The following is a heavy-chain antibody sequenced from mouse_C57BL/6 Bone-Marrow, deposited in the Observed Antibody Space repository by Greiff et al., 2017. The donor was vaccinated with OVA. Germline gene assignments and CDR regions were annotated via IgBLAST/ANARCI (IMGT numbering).Heavy chain of an antibody. CDR1: GYTFTSYW. V-gene: IGHV1-53*01. J-gene: IGHJ3*01. CDR3: ARSGIYYGPWFAY. D-gene: IGHD2-1*01. CDR2: INPSNGGT. Sequence: QVQLKQPGTELVKPGASVKLSCKASGYTFTSYWMHWVKQRPGQGLEWIGNINPSNGGTNYNEKFKSKATLTVDKSSSTAYMQLSSLTSEDSAVYYCARSGIYYGPWFAYWGQGTLVTVSA.